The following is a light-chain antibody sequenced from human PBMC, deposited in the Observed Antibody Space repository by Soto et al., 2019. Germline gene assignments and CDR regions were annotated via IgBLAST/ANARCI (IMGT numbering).Light chain of an antibody. CDR1: QTVTNSF. Sequence: ENVLTQSPGTLSLSPGERATLSCRASQTVTNSFIAWYQQKPGQPPRLLIHVISSRATGIPDRFSGSGSGTDFLLSISRREREDFVVYYCQQYSTFQHTFGRGTKLQV. CDR2: VIS. V-gene: IGKV3-20*01. J-gene: IGKJ2*01. CDR3: QQYSTFQHT.